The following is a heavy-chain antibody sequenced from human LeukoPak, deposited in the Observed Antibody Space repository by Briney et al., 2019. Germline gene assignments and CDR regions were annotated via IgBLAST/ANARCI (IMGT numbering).Heavy chain of an antibody. Sequence: SETLSLTCTVPGGSISSYYWSWIRQPAGKGLEWIGRIYTSGSTNYNPSLKSRVTMSVDTSKNQFSLKLSSVTAADTAVYYCARTTRRYDILTGLNDAFDIWGQGTMVTVSS. CDR1: GGSISSYY. J-gene: IGHJ3*02. V-gene: IGHV4-4*07. D-gene: IGHD3-9*01. CDR2: IYTSGST. CDR3: ARTTRRYDILTGLNDAFDI.